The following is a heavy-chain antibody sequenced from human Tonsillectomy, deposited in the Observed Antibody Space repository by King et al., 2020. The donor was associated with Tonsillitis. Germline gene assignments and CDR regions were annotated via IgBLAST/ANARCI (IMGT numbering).Heavy chain of an antibody. CDR1: GFTFSSYG. J-gene: IGHJ4*02. D-gene: IGHD6-13*01. CDR3: AKKCSSCDIHDY. V-gene: IGHV3-30*18. Sequence: VQLVESGGGVVQPGRSLRLSCAASGFTFSSYGMHWVRQAPGKGLEWVAVISYDGSNKYYADSVKGRFTISRDNSKNTLYLQMNSLRAEDTAVYYCAKKCSSCDIHDYWGQGTLVTVSS. CDR2: ISYDGSNK.